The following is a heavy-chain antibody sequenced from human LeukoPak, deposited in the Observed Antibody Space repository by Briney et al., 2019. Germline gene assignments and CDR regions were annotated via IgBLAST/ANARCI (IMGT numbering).Heavy chain of an antibody. J-gene: IGHJ3*02. CDR3: ARDRPFDI. CDR2: IYYSGST. Sequence: SETLSLTCTVSGVSISSYYWSWIRQPPGKGLEWIGYIYYSGSTNYNPSLKSRVTISVDTSKNQFSLKLSSVTAADTAVYYCARDRPFDIWGQGTMVTVSS. CDR1: GVSISSYY. V-gene: IGHV4-59*01.